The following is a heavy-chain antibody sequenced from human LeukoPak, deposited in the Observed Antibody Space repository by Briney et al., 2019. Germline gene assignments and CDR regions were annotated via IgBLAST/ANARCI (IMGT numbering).Heavy chain of an antibody. Sequence: SETLSLTCAVYGGSFSGHYWSWIRQPPGKGLEWIGEINHSGSTNYNPSLKSRVTISVDTSKNQFSLRLSSVTAADTAVYYCARLDTSGCIDYWGQGTLVTVSS. D-gene: IGHD3-22*01. CDR1: GGSFSGHY. J-gene: IGHJ4*02. CDR2: INHSGST. V-gene: IGHV4-34*01. CDR3: ARLDTSGCIDY.